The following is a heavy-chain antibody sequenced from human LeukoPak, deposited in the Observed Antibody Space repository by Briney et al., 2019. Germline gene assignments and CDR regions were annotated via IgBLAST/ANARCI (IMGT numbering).Heavy chain of an antibody. J-gene: IGHJ4*02. CDR1: GGSISNYY. D-gene: IGHD2-21*02. Sequence: SETLSLTCTVSGGSISNYYWSWIRQPAGKGLEWIGRISASGNTNYNPSLKSRVTMSVDTSMNLFALELSSVTAADTAVYYYARQGVATAIDYWGQGTLVTVSS. CDR2: ISASGNT. V-gene: IGHV4-4*07. CDR3: ARQGVATAIDY.